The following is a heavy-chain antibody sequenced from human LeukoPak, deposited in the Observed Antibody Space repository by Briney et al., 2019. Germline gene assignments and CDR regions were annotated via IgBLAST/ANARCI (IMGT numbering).Heavy chain of an antibody. CDR1: GXXFSGYY. V-gene: IGHV4-34*01. J-gene: IGHJ6*02. D-gene: IGHD2-15*01. Sequence: SETLSLSCAVYGXXFSGYYWSWVRPPPGKGLEWIGEINHSGSTPYKPSLKSRVSISVDTSKYQFSLKLSSVTSADTAVYYCARANPRKYCSGGSCSKVYYYYYGMDVWGQGTTVTVSS. CDR3: ARANPRKYCSGGSCSKVYYYYYGMDV. CDR2: INHSGST.